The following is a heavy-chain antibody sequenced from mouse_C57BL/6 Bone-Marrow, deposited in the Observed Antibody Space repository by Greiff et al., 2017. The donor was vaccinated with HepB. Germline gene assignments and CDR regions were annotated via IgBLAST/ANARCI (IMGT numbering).Heavy chain of an antibody. CDR2: SRNKANDYTT. Sequence: EVKLVDSGGGLVQSGRSLRLSCATSGFTFSDFYMEWVRQAPGKGLEWIAASRNKANDYTTAYSASLKGRFIVSRDTSQSILYLQMNALRAEDNASYYCARVAGGNSWFAYWGQGTLVTVSA. CDR1: GFTFSDFY. D-gene: IGHD2-1*01. V-gene: IGHV7-1*01. CDR3: ARVAGGNSWFAY. J-gene: IGHJ3*01.